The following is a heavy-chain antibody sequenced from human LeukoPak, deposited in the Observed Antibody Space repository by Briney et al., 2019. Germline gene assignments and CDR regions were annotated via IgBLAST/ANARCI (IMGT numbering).Heavy chain of an antibody. D-gene: IGHD3-22*01. Sequence: GGSLRLSCAASGFTFSSYSMNWVRQAPGKGLEWVAVISYDGSNKYYADSVKGRFTISRDNSKNTLYLQMNSLRAEDTAVYYCAKDIGGYYYDSSGLFDYWGQGTLVTVSS. CDR3: AKDIGGYYYDSSGLFDY. CDR1: GFTFSSYS. V-gene: IGHV3-30*18. CDR2: ISYDGSNK. J-gene: IGHJ4*02.